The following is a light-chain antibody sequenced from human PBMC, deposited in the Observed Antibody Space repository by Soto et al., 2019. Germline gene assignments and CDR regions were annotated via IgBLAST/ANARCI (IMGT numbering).Light chain of an antibody. V-gene: IGKV3-20*01. CDR1: QSVSSSY. J-gene: IGKJ4*01. Sequence: EIVLTQSPGPLSLSPGERATLSCRASQSVSSSYLAWYQQKPGQAPRLLIYGASSRATGIPDRFSGSGSGTDFTLTISRLEPEDFAAYYCHQYDSSPLTVGGGTKVEIK. CDR3: HQYDSSPLT. CDR2: GAS.